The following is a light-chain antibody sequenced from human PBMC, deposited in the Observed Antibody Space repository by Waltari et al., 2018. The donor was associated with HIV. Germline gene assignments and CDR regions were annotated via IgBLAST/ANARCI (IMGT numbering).Light chain of an antibody. CDR1: QSLVHRDGNTY. V-gene: IGKV2-24*01. CDR3: MQSTQFPRS. CDR2: QIS. J-gene: IGKJ1*01. Sequence: DVVLTQTPLSSPVTVGQPAPISCRSRQSLVHRDGNTYLNWLHQRPGQPPRLLIYQISKRFSGVPDRFSGSGAGTDFTLRISRVEVEDVGVYYCMQSTQFPRSFGQGTKVEIK.